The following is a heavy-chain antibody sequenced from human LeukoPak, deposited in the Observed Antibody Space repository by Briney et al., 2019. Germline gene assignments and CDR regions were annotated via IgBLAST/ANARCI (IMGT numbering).Heavy chain of an antibody. J-gene: IGHJ4*02. CDR2: IYYSGGT. D-gene: IGHD3-10*01. CDR1: GGSISGSSYY. V-gene: IGHV4-39*01. CDR3: VRLCTISSGAGKGYIDY. Sequence: SETLSLTCIVSGGSISGSSYYWAWIRQPPGKGLEWIGSIYYSGGTYYNTSLTSRVTISVDTSKNQFSLKLSSVTAADTALYNCVRLCTISSGAGKGYIDYWGQGTLVTVSS.